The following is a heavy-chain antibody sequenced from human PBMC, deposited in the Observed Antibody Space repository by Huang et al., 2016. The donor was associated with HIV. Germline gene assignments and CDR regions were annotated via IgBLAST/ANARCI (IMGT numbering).Heavy chain of an antibody. D-gene: IGHD5-12*01. CDR2: ISYEGSNK. CDR3: ARDLWLRDLYYYYYMDV. V-gene: IGHV3-30-3*01. CDR1: RFPFSNYA. Sequence: QVQLVESGGGVVQPGRCLRLSCAASRFPFSNYAMHWVRQAPGKGLEWVAVISYEGSNKYYADSVKGRFTISRDNSKNTLYLQMNSLRAEDTAVYYCARDLWLRDLYYYYYMDVWGKGTTVTVSS. J-gene: IGHJ6*03.